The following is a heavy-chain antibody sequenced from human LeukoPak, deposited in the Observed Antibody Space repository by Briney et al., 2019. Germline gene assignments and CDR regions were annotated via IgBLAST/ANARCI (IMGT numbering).Heavy chain of an antibody. J-gene: IGHJ4*02. CDR3: ARVGKAYYYDSSGYWFDY. D-gene: IGHD3-22*01. Sequence: ASVTVSCKASGYTFTSYAMHWVRQAPGQRLEWMGWINAGNGNTKYSQKFQGRVTITRDTSACTAYMELSSLRSEDTAVYYCARVGKAYYYDSSGYWFDYWGQGTLVTVSS. CDR1: GYTFTSYA. CDR2: INAGNGNT. V-gene: IGHV1-3*01.